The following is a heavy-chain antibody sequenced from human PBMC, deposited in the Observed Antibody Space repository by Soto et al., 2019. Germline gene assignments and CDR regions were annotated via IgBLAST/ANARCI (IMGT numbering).Heavy chain of an antibody. J-gene: IGHJ6*02. Sequence: QVQLVQSGAEVKKPGASVKVSCKASGYTFASYGINWVRQAPGQGLEWLGWISPYDGYTHYAQILQGGVSMTTDTSTKTAYMELRSLRSDDTAMYYCARGGYYDSSGARNYYFYGMNVWGQGTTVTVSS. D-gene: IGHD3-22*01. CDR1: GYTFASYG. CDR2: ISPYDGYT. CDR3: ARGGYYDSSGARNYYFYGMNV. V-gene: IGHV1-18*01.